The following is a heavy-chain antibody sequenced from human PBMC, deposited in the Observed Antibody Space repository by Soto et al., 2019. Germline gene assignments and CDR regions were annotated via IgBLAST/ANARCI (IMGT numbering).Heavy chain of an antibody. D-gene: IGHD3-10*01. CDR2: IGTAGDT. J-gene: IGHJ4*02. Sequence: EVQLVESGGGLVQPGGSLRLSCAASGFTFSSYDMHWVRQATGKGLEWVSAIGTAGDTYYPGSVKGRFTISRENAKNSLYLQMNSLRAGDTAVYYCARGVQGYYGSGSQTMDYWGQGTLVTVSS. V-gene: IGHV3-13*01. CDR3: ARGVQGYYGSGSQTMDY. CDR1: GFTFSSYD.